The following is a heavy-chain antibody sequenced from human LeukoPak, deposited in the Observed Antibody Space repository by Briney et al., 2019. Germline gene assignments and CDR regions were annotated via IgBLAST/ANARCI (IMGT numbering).Heavy chain of an antibody. D-gene: IGHD3-10*01. J-gene: IGHJ4*02. CDR2: IKQDGSEK. V-gene: IGHV3-7*01. Sequence: GGSLRLSCAASGFTFSSYWMSWVRQAPGKGLEWVANIKQDGSEKYYVDSVKGRFTISRDNAKNSLYLQMNSLRAEDTAVYYCASDSRSGSFEFDYWGQGTLVTVSS. CDR1: GFTFSSYW. CDR3: ASDSRSGSFEFDY.